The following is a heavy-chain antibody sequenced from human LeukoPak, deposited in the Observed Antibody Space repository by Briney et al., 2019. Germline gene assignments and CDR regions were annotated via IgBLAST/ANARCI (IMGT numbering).Heavy chain of an antibody. Sequence: GASVKVSCKASAYTFTGYYLHWVRQAPGQGFQWMGWLDPNNGDTEYAQKFQGRVTMTRDRSISTAYMNLGRLTSDDTAVYYCARDLVVDDYGDYAPPLFCDYWGQGTLVTVSS. V-gene: IGHV1-2*02. J-gene: IGHJ4*02. CDR2: LDPNNGDT. D-gene: IGHD4-17*01. CDR1: AYTFTGYY. CDR3: ARDLVVDDYGDYAPPLFCDY.